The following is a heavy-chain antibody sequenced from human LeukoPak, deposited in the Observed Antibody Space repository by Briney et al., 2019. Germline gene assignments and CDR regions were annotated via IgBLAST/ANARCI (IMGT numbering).Heavy chain of an antibody. Sequence: PGGSLRLSCAASGFTFSDHYMDWVRQDPAKGLEWVGRTRNKANSYTTEYAASVKGRFTISRDDSKNSLYLQMNSLKTEDTDMYYCARAGSRGYSGYELDYWGQGTLVTVSS. D-gene: IGHD5-12*01. CDR2: TRNKANSYTT. J-gene: IGHJ4*02. CDR1: GFTFSDHY. V-gene: IGHV3-72*01. CDR3: ARAGSRGYSGYELDY.